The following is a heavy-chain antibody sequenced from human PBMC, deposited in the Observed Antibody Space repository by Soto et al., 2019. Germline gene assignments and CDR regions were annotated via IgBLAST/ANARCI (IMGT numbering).Heavy chain of an antibody. V-gene: IGHV5-51*01. Sequence: ESLKISCKGFDYTFAAYWIGWVRQMPGKGLEWMGIINPGDSDVRYSPPFGGQVTISADKSINTVYLQWSSLKASDTAMDYCERPDYYQGVWYHRYDIWGQGTMVTVSS. CDR3: ERPDYYQGVWYHRYDI. J-gene: IGHJ3*02. CDR1: DYTFAAYW. CDR2: INPGDSDV. D-gene: IGHD3-9*01.